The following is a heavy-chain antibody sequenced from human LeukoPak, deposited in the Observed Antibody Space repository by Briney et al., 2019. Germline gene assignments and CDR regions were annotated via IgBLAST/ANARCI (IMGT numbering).Heavy chain of an antibody. CDR3: ARGPSGSYWAHDAFDI. V-gene: IGHV1-69*13. D-gene: IGHD1-26*01. Sequence: SVKVSCKASGGTFSSYAISWVRQAPGQGLEWMGGIIPIFGTANYAQKFQGRVTITADESTSTAYMELSSLRSEDTAVYYCARGPSGSYWAHDAFDIWGQGTMVTVSS. CDR1: GGTFSSYA. CDR2: IIPIFGTA. J-gene: IGHJ3*02.